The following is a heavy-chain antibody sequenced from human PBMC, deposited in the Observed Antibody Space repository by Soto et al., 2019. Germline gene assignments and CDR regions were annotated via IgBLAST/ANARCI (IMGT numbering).Heavy chain of an antibody. Sequence: PSETLSLTCAVYGGSFSGYYWSWIRQPPGKGLEWIGEINHSGSTYYNPSLKSRVTISVDRSKNQFSLKLSSVTAADTAVYYCARDPYGEAWFDPWGQGTLVTVSS. V-gene: IGHV4-34*01. CDR1: GGSFSGYY. D-gene: IGHD4-17*01. CDR3: ARDPYGEAWFDP. J-gene: IGHJ5*02. CDR2: INHSGST.